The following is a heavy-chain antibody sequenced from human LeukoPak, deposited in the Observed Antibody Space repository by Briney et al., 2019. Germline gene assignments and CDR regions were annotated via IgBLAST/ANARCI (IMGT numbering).Heavy chain of an antibody. D-gene: IGHD3-10*01. CDR3: ARDYEGAYYYGSGGLNWFDP. CDR1: GYTFTSYA. J-gene: IGHJ5*02. V-gene: IGHV7-4-1*02. CDR2: INTNTGNP. Sequence: ASVKVSCKASGYTFTSYAMNWVRQAPGQGLEWMGWINTNTGNPTYAQGFTGRFVFSLDTSVSTAYLQISSLKAEDTAVYYCARDYEGAYYYGSGGLNWFDPWGQGTLVTVSS.